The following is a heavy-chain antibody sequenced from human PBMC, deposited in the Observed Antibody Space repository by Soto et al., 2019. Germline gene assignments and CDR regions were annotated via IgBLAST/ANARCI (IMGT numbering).Heavy chain of an antibody. V-gene: IGHV3-15*07. Sequence: GGSLRLSCVASGFPFSNALINWVRQVPGKGLEWVGRVKSKTDGGSSDYAAAVKGRFAVSRDDSRNIVYLQMNSLKIEDTGVYYCTTDSRTSLPEIRFDYWGHGTQVTVSS. J-gene: IGHJ4*01. CDR2: VKSKTDGGSS. CDR1: GFPFSNAL. D-gene: IGHD2-8*01. CDR3: TTDSRTSLPEIRFDY.